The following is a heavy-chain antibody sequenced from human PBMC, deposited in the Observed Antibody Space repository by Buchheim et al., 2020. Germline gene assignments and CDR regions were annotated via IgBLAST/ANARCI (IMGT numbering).Heavy chain of an antibody. CDR2: IIPILGIA. D-gene: IGHD3-3*01. Sequence: QVQLVQSGAEVKKPGSSVKVSCKASGGTFSSYAISWVRQAPGQGLEWMGRIIPILGIANYAQKFQGRVTITADKSTSTAYMELSSLRSEDTAVYYCARVCGHYDFWSGQTSYYYYGMDVWGQGTT. V-gene: IGHV1-69*04. J-gene: IGHJ6*02. CDR1: GGTFSSYA. CDR3: ARVCGHYDFWSGQTSYYYYGMDV.